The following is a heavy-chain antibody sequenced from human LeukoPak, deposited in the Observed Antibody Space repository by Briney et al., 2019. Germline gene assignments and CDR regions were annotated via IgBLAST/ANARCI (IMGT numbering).Heavy chain of an antibody. D-gene: IGHD3-10*01. Sequence: PGGSLRLSCAASGYTFSSYAIHWVRQAPGKGLEYVSVISSNGGTTYYGNSVKGRFTISRDNSKNTVYLQMGSLRAEDTAVYYCARGRSVNYGSRYFDFWGQGTLVTVSS. CDR2: ISSNGGTT. J-gene: IGHJ4*02. CDR3: ARGRSVNYGSRYFDF. V-gene: IGHV3-64*01. CDR1: GYTFSSYA.